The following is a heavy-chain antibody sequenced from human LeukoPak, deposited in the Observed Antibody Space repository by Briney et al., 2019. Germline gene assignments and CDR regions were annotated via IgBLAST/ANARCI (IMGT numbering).Heavy chain of an antibody. Sequence: GGSLRLSCAASGFTFSSYEMNWVRQAPGKGLEWVSYISSSGSTIYYPDSVKGRFTISRDNTKNSLYLQMNSLRAEDTAVYYCARDCGGGRCYGRYDAFDIWGQGTMVTVSS. CDR3: ARDCGGGRCYGRYDAFDI. CDR1: GFTFSSYE. CDR2: ISSSGSTI. D-gene: IGHD2-15*01. J-gene: IGHJ3*02. V-gene: IGHV3-48*03.